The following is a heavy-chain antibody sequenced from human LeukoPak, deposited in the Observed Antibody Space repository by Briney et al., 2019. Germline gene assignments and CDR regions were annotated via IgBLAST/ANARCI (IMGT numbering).Heavy chain of an antibody. V-gene: IGHV3-23*01. Sequence: GSLRLSCAASGFTFSSYAMSWVRQAPGKGLEWVSAISGSGGSTYYADSVKGRFTISRDNSKNTLYLQMNSLRAEDTAVYYCANPLSYSSSWYWGGDAFDIWGQGTMVTVSS. J-gene: IGHJ3*02. D-gene: IGHD6-13*01. CDR3: ANPLSYSSSWYWGGDAFDI. CDR1: GFTFSSYA. CDR2: ISGSGGST.